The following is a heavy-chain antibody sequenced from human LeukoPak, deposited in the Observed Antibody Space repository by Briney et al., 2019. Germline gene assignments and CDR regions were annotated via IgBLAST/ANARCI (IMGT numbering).Heavy chain of an antibody. CDR2: INPNSGGT. Sequence: VKVSCKASGYTFTGYYMHWVRQAPGQGLEWMGRINPNSGGTNYAQKFQGRATMTRDTSISTAYMELSRLRSDDTAVYYCARVQPYYYDSSGYLGGTFDYWGQGTLVTVSS. CDR1: GYTFTGYY. V-gene: IGHV1-2*06. J-gene: IGHJ4*02. CDR3: ARVQPYYYDSSGYLGGTFDY. D-gene: IGHD3-22*01.